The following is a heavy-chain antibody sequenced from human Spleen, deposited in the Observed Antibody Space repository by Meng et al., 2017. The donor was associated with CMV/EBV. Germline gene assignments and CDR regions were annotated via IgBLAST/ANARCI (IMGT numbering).Heavy chain of an antibody. V-gene: IGHV3-23*01. J-gene: IGHJ4*02. CDR2: ISGSGGST. CDR3: AKDRPPIVVVPAATFDY. Sequence: GGSLRLSCAASGFTFSSYAMHWVRQAPGKGLEWVSAISGSGGSTYYADSVKGRFTISRDNSKNTLYLQMNSLRAEDTAVYYCAKDRPPIVVVPAATFDYWGQGTLVTVSS. CDR1: GFTFSSYA. D-gene: IGHD2-2*01.